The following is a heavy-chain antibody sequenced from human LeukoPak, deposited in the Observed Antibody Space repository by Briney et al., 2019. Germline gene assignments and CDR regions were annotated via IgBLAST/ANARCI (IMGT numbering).Heavy chain of an antibody. V-gene: IGHV1-69*13. CDR1: GYTFTSYY. D-gene: IGHD3-3*01. CDR2: IIPIFGTA. Sequence: SVKVSCKASGYTFTSYYMHWVRQAPGQGLEWMGGIIPIFGTANYAQKFQGRVTITADESTSTAYMELSSLRSEDTAVYYCARARATIFGVVINYYYGMDVWGQGTTVTVSS. CDR3: ARARATIFGVVINYYYGMDV. J-gene: IGHJ6*02.